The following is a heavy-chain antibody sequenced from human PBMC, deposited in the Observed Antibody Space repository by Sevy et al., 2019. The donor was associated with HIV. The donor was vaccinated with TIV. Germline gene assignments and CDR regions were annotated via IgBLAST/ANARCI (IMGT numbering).Heavy chain of an antibody. CDR3: ARERPGLTYYYYGMDV. J-gene: IGHJ6*02. Sequence: ASGKVSCKASGYTFTGYYMHWVRQAPGQGLEWMGWINPNSGGTNYAQKFQGRVTMTRDTSISTAYMELSRLRSDDTAVYYCARERPGLTYYYYGMDVWGQGTTVTVSS. V-gene: IGHV1-2*02. D-gene: IGHD3-10*01. CDR1: GYTFTGYY. CDR2: INPNSGGT.